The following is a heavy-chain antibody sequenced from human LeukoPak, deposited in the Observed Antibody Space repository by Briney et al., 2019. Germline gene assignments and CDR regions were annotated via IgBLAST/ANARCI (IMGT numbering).Heavy chain of an antibody. CDR2: IYYTGST. V-gene: IGHV4-59*01. J-gene: IGHJ4*02. Sequence: PSETLSLTCGVSGGAITNYYWNWIRQAPGKGLEWLGYIYYTGSTTYNPSVKSRITISLDTSKKQISLKLRSVTAADTAVYYCARVGDDYYYFDYWGQGTLVTVSS. CDR3: ARVGDDYYYFDY. CDR1: GGAITNYY. D-gene: IGHD5-12*01.